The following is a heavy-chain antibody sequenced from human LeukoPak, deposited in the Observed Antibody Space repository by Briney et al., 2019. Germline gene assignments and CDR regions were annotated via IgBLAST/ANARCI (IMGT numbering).Heavy chain of an antibody. J-gene: IGHJ6*03. CDR2: INHSGST. Sequence: MTSETLSLTCAVYGGSFSGYYWSWIRQPPGKGLEWIGEINHSGSTNYNPSLKSRVTISVDTSKNQFSLKLSSVTAADTAVYYCARGPSAIYMDVWGKGTTVTISS. V-gene: IGHV4-34*01. D-gene: IGHD2-2*02. CDR3: ARGPSAIYMDV. CDR1: GGSFSGYY.